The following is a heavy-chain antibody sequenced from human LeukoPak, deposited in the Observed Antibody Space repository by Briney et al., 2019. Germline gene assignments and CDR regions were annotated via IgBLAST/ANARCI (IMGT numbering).Heavy chain of an antibody. CDR1: GGTFSSYA. D-gene: IGHD5-18*01. Sequence: ASVKVSCKASGGTFSSYAISWVRQAPGQGLGWMGGIIPIFGTANYAQKFQGRVTITADESTSTAYMELNSLRSEDAAVYYCGRYLDTAMVETNWGQGTLVTVSS. CDR3: GRYLDTAMVETN. J-gene: IGHJ4*02. CDR2: IIPIFGTA. V-gene: IGHV1-69*13.